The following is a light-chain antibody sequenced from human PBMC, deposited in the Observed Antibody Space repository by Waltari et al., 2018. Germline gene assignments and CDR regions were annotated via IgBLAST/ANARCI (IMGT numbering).Light chain of an antibody. Sequence: EIVLTQSPGTLSLSPGERATLSCRASQSVSSSYLAWYQQKPGQAPRLLIYGASIRATGIPDRFSGSWAGVDFTLTISRLEPEDFAVYYCQQYGSSPFTFGPGTKVDI. CDR2: GAS. V-gene: IGKV3-20*01. CDR3: QQYGSSPFT. J-gene: IGKJ3*01. CDR1: QSVSSSY.